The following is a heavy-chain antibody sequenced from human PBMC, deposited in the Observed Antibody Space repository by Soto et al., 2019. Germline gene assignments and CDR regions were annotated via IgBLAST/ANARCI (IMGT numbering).Heavy chain of an antibody. D-gene: IGHD5-12*01. CDR1: GGSISSGGYY. CDR3: ARGGYDSAFDY. J-gene: IGHJ4*02. CDR2: IYYSGST. Sequence: QVQLQESGPGLVKPSQTLSLTCTVSGGSISSGGYYWSWIRQHPGKGLEWIGYIYYSGSTYYNPSLKSXXTXSXXTSKNQFSLKLSSVTAADTAVYYCARGGYDSAFDYWGQGTLVTVSS. V-gene: IGHV4-31*03.